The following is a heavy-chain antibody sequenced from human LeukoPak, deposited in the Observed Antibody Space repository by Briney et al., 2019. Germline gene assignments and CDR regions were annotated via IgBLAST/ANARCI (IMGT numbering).Heavy chain of an antibody. CDR2: ISDSNAM. Sequence: GGSLRLSCAASGLTFSTYSMKWVRQAPGKGLEWVSYISDSNAMYYADSVRGRFTISRENDKNSLFLQMNSLRAEDTAVYYCARDGGYSGYDADCWGQGTLVTVSS. J-gene: IGHJ4*02. V-gene: IGHV3-48*01. D-gene: IGHD5-12*01. CDR1: GLTFSTYS. CDR3: ARDGGYSGYDADC.